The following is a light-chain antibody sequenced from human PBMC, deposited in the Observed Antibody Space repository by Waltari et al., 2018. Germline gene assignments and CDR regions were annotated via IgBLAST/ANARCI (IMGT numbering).Light chain of an antibody. V-gene: IGKV1-16*02. CDR1: EGIRNY. CDR3: QQYNQYPHT. Sequence: DIQMTQSPSSLSASIGDRVTITCRASEGIRNYVAWFQQKPGKAPKSLIYAASTLHRGVPSKVTGSGFETDFTLTITSLQPDDFATYYCQQYNQYPHTFGQGTRLE. CDR2: AAS. J-gene: IGKJ2*01.